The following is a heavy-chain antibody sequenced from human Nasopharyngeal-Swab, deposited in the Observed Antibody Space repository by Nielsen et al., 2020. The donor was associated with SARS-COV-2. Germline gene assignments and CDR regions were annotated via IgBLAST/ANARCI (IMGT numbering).Heavy chain of an antibody. CDR1: GVTLSNYA. J-gene: IGHJ4*02. CDR3: TTDYYFDY. V-gene: IGHV3-23*01. CDR2: ITSDFRT. Sequence: GESLKISCAASGVTLSNYAMTWVRQAPGMGLEWVSTITSDFRTYYADFVKGRFSISRDDSKNTAFLQMDSLKTEDTALYYCTTDYYFDYWGQGTLVTVSS.